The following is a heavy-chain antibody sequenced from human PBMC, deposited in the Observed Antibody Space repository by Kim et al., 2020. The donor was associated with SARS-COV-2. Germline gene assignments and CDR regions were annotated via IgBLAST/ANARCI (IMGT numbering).Heavy chain of an antibody. Sequence: SETLSLTCTVSGGSVSSGSYYWSWIRQPPGKGLEWIGYIYYSGSTNYNPSLKSRVTISVDTSKNQFSLKLSSVTAADTAVYYCARAIPAAMHPEYFQHWGQGTLVTVSS. D-gene: IGHD2-2*01. CDR2: IYYSGST. CDR3: ARAIPAAMHPEYFQH. CDR1: GGSVSSGSYY. J-gene: IGHJ1*01. V-gene: IGHV4-61*01.